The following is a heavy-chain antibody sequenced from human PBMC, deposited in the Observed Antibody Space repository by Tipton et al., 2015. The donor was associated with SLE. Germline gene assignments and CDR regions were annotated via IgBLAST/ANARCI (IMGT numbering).Heavy chain of an antibody. V-gene: IGHV4-34*01. J-gene: IGHJ3*02. Sequence: TLSLTCTVSGGSFSGYYWSWIRQPPGKGLEGIGEINHSGSTNYNPSLQSRVTISVDTSKNQFSLKLSSVTAADTAVYYCAYSRDGYNPAFDIWGQGTMVTVSS. CDR1: GGSFSGYY. CDR3: AYSRDGYNPAFDI. CDR2: INHSGST. D-gene: IGHD5-24*01.